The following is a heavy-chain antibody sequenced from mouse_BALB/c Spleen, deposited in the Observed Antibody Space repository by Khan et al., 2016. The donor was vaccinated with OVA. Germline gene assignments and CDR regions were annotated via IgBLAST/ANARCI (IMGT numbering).Heavy chain of an antibody. D-gene: IGHD1-1*01. V-gene: IGHV1S81*02. CDR3: ARIKKLVAPYFDY. Sequence: QVQLQQSGAELVKAGASVKMSCKASGYTFTSYWMHWVKQRLGQGLEWFAETNPTNGRTYYNEKFKSKATLTVDKSSSTAYMLLSGPTFEDSAVYSCARIKKLVAPYFDYWAKAPLSQSPQ. CDR2: TNPTNGRT. CDR1: GYTFTSYW. J-gene: IGHJ2*01.